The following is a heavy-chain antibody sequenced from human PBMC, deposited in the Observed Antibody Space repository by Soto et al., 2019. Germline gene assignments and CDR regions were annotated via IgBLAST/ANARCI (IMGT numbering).Heavy chain of an antibody. V-gene: IGHV3-48*03. Sequence: GGSLRLSCEVSGFTFSSYEMSWGLQAPWKGLECIAYISSSGSTTDHADSVKGRFTVSRDNAKNSLYLEMNSLRVEDSGIYYCAREENYYESSGYAGRYFDYWGQGALVTISS. D-gene: IGHD3-22*01. J-gene: IGHJ4*02. CDR1: GFTFSSYE. CDR3: AREENYYESSGYAGRYFDY. CDR2: ISSSGSTT.